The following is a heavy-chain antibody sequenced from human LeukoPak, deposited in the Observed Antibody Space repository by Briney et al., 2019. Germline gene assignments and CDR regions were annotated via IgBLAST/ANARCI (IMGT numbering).Heavy chain of an antibody. Sequence: GGSLRLPCAASGFTFSSYWMSWVRQAPGKGLEWVANIKKDGSEKYYVDSVKGRFTISRDNAKTSLYLQMNSLRAEDTAVYYCARDLSGVTGYTYGRGIDYWGQGTLVTVSS. CDR3: ARDLSGVTGYTYGRGIDY. D-gene: IGHD5-18*01. J-gene: IGHJ4*02. CDR2: IKKDGSEK. V-gene: IGHV3-7*01. CDR1: GFTFSSYW.